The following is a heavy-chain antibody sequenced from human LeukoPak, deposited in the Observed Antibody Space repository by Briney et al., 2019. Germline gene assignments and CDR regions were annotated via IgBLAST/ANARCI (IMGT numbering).Heavy chain of an antibody. CDR3: ARDPTSLAAAGRDAFDI. J-gene: IGHJ3*02. Sequence: RTGGSLRLSCAASRFTFSSYSMNWVRQAPGKGLEWVSSISSRSSYIDYADSLKGRFTISRDNAKNSLYLQMNSLRAEDTAVYYCARDPTSLAAAGRDAFDIWGQGTMVTVSS. V-gene: IGHV3-21*01. CDR2: ISSRSSYI. CDR1: RFTFSSYS. D-gene: IGHD6-13*01.